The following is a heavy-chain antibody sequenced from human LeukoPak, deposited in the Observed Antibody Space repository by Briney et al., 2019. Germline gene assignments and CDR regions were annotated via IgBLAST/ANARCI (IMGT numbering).Heavy chain of an antibody. CDR2: INSDGSTI. J-gene: IGHJ4*02. V-gene: IGHV3-74*01. D-gene: IGHD3-16*02. CDR3: ARAGSFRFDY. Sequence: PGGSLRLSCAASGFTFSTSRVHWVRQAPGKGLVWVSRINSDGSTIDYADSVKGRFTISRDNAKNTLYLQMNSLRVEDTATYYCARAGSFRFDYWGQGTLVTVSS. CDR1: GFTFSTSR.